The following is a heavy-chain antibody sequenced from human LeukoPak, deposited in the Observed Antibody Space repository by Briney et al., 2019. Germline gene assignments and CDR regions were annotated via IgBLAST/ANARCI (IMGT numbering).Heavy chain of an antibody. CDR3: ARGGRWLQFGAFDI. J-gene: IGHJ3*02. CDR2: IHYGGST. D-gene: IGHD5-24*01. V-gene: IGHV4-39*07. Sequence: SETLSLTCTVSGASITNSRYYWGWIRQPPGKGLEWIGSIHYGGSTYYNPSLKSRVTISVDTSKNQFSLKLSSVTAADTAVYYCARGGRWLQFGAFDIWGQGTMVTVSS. CDR1: GASITNSRYY.